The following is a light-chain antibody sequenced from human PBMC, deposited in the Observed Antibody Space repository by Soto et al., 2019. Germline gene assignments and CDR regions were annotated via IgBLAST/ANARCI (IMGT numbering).Light chain of an antibody. CDR2: EGH. CDR1: SGYVGTYSL. CDR3: CFYVGATTYV. V-gene: IGLV2-23*01. Sequence: QSALAQPASVSGSPGQSITISCTGASGYVGTYSLVSWYQQHPGKAPKVVIYEGHKRPSGVTDRFSGSTSVNTASLTISGLHTDDEADYYCCFYVGATTYVFGTGTKGTFL. J-gene: IGLJ1*01.